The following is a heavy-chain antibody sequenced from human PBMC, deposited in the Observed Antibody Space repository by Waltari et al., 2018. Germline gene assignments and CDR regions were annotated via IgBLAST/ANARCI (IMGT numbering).Heavy chain of an antibody. Sequence: QVQLVESGGGVVQPGGSLRLSCAASGFTFSSYGMHWVRQAPGKGLEWVAFIRYDGSNKYYADSVKGRFTISRDNSKNTLYLQMNSLRAEDTAVYYCAKGPNYYGSGPDAFDIWGQGTMVTVSS. CDR1: GFTFSSYG. D-gene: IGHD3-10*01. CDR2: IRYDGSNK. CDR3: AKGPNYYGSGPDAFDI. V-gene: IGHV3-30*02. J-gene: IGHJ3*02.